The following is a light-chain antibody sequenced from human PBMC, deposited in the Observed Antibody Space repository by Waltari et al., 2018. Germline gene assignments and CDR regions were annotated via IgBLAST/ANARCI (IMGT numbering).Light chain of an antibody. CDR2: DVT. V-gene: IGLV2-11*01. J-gene: IGLJ2*01. Sequence: QSALTQPRSVSGSPGQSVTISCTGTSSDVGGYNFFSLYQQHPGKAPKLMIYDVTNRPSGVPDPFSGSKSGNTASLTISGLQAEDEADYYCCSYAGTNILGIFGGGTKLTVL. CDR1: SSDVGGYNF. CDR3: CSYAGTNILGI.